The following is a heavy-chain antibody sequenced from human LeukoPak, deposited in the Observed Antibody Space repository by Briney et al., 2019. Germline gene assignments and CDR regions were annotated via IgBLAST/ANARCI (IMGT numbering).Heavy chain of an antibody. D-gene: IGHD4-23*01. V-gene: IGHV4-59*12. CDR1: GGSISSYC. CDR2: IYYSGST. J-gene: IGHJ4*02. CDR3: ARGGWDYGGALCI. Sequence: PSETLSLTCTVSGGSISSYCWSWIRQPPGKGLEWIGYIYYSGSTYYNPPLKSRVTISVDTSKNQFSLKLSSVTAADTAVYYCARGGWDYGGALCIWGQGTLVTVSS.